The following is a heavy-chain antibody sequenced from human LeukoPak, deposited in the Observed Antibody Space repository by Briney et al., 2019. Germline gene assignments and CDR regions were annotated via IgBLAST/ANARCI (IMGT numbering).Heavy chain of an antibody. D-gene: IGHD2-15*01. J-gene: IGHJ4*02. CDR3: ARAPQGSVVVVAATEFGY. CDR2: ISAYNGNT. CDR1: GYTFTSYG. Sequence: VKVSCKASGYTFTSYGISWVRQAPGQGLEWMGWISAYNGNTNYAQKLQGRVTMTTDTSTSTAYMELRSPRSDDTAVYYCARAPQGSVVVVAATEFGYWGQGTLVTVSS. V-gene: IGHV1-18*01.